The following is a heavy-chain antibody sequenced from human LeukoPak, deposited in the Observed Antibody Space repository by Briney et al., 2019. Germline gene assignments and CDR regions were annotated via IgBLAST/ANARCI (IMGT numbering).Heavy chain of an antibody. J-gene: IGHJ4*02. D-gene: IGHD4-23*01. CDR2: INHSGST. V-gene: IGHV4-34*01. Sequence: PSETLSLTCAVYGGSFSGYYWSWIRQPPGKGLEWIGEINHSGSTNYNPSLKSRVTISVDTSKNQFSLKLSSVTAADTAVYYCARGVTHLDYRGNSFGYWGQGTLVTV. CDR3: ARGVTHLDYRGNSFGY. CDR1: GGSFSGYY.